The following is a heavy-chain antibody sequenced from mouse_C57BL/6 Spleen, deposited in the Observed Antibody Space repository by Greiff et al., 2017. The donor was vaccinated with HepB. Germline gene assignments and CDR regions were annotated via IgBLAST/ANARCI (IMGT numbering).Heavy chain of an antibody. CDR2: IYPGSGST. CDR1: GYTFTSYW. D-gene: IGHD2-3*01. J-gene: IGHJ4*01. CDR3: ARRWLLRNYAMDY. Sequence: VQLQQPGAELVKPGASVKMSCKASGYTFTSYWITWVKQRPGQGLEWIGDIYPGSGSTNYNEKFKSKATLTVDTSSSTAYMQLSSLTSEDSAVYYCARRWLLRNYAMDYWGQGTSVTVSS. V-gene: IGHV1-55*01.